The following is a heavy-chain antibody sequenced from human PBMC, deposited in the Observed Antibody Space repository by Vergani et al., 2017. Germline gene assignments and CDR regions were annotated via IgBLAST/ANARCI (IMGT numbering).Heavy chain of an antibody. J-gene: IGHJ3*02. D-gene: IGHD6-19*01. CDR1: GGSVSSGSYY. CDR2: IYYSGST. CDR3: AREPRLGSGGSFDI. V-gene: IGHV4-61*01. Sequence: QVQLQESGPGLVKPSETLSLTCTVSGGSVSSGSYYWSWIRQPPGKGLEWIGYIYYSGSTNYNPSLKSRVTISVDTSKNQFSLKLSSVTAADTAVYYCAREPRLGSGGSFDIWGQGTMVTVSS.